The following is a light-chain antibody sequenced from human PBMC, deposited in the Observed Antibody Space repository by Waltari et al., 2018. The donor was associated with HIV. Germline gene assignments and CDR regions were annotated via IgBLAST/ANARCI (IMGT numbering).Light chain of an antibody. V-gene: IGLV2-23*02. J-gene: IGLJ3*02. CDR3: CSYAGSSTLV. CDR2: EVS. CDR1: SSNIGTYNL. Sequence: QSALTQPASVSGSPGQSITISCTGTSSNIGTYNLVSWHQQHPGKAPKTLIYEVSQRPSGVSNRVSGSRAGNTASLTISGVQAEDEADYYCCSYAGSSTLVFGGGTKVTVL.